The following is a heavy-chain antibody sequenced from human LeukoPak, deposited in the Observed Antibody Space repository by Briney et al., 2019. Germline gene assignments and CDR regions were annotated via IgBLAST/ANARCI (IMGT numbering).Heavy chain of an antibody. Sequence: SETLSLICTVSGYSISSGYYWGWIRQPPGKGLEWIGEINHSGSTNYNPSLKSRVTISVDTPKNQFSLKLSSVTAADTAVYYCARDLNWFDPWGQGTLVTVSS. CDR1: GYSISSGYY. J-gene: IGHJ5*02. CDR2: INHSGST. CDR3: ARDLNWFDP. V-gene: IGHV4-38-2*02.